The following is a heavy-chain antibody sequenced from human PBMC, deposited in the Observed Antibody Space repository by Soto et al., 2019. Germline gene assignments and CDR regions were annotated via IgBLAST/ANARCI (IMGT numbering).Heavy chain of an antibody. CDR1: GFTFSSYG. J-gene: IGHJ6*02. Sequence: PGGSLRLSCAASGFTFSSYGMHWVRQAPGKGLEWVAVIWYDGSNKYYADSVKGRFTISRDNSKNTLYLQMNSLRAEDTAVYYCARDRKGPNIVVVVAATYGMDVWGQGTTVTVSS. D-gene: IGHD2-15*01. CDR3: ARDRKGPNIVVVVAATYGMDV. V-gene: IGHV3-33*01. CDR2: IWYDGSNK.